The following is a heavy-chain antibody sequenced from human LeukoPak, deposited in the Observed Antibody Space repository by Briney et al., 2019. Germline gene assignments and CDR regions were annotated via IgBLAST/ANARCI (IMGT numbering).Heavy chain of an antibody. CDR1: GFTFSGSA. D-gene: IGHD3-22*01. J-gene: IGHJ3*02. V-gene: IGHV3-73*01. CDR2: IRSKANSYAT. Sequence: GGSLKLSCAAPGFTFSGSAMHWVRQASGKGLEWVGRIRSKANSYATAYAASVKGRFTISRDDSKNTAYLQMNSLKTEDTAVYYCTARSNYDSSGYYYGQGAFDIWGQGTTVTVSS. CDR3: TARSNYDSSGYYYGQGAFDI.